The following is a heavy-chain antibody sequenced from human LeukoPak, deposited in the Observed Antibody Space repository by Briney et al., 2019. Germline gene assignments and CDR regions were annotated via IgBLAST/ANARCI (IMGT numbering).Heavy chain of an antibody. CDR3: ARQRDSGFDFDS. CDR2: IYLSDSDT. CDR1: GYSLTNYW. Sequence: GESLKISCMGSGYSLTNYWIGWVRQVPGSGLEWMGVIYLSDSDTRYSPSFQGQVTISADKSIDTAYLQWSSLKASDTAMYYCARQRDSGFDFDSWGQGTLVTVSS. D-gene: IGHD5-12*01. J-gene: IGHJ4*02. V-gene: IGHV5-51*01.